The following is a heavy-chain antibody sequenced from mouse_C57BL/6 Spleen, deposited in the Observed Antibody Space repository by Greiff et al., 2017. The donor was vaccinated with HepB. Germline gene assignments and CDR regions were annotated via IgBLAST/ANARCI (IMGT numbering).Heavy chain of an antibody. Sequence: DVKLQESGGGLVKPGGSLKLSCAASGFTFSSYAMSWVRQTPEKRLEWVATISDGGSYTYYPDNVKGRFTISRDNAKNNLYLQMSHLQSEDTAMYFCARDNLGREGFAYWGQGTLVTVSA. CDR2: ISDGGSYT. CDR3: ARDNLGREGFAY. J-gene: IGHJ3*01. V-gene: IGHV5-4*01. D-gene: IGHD4-1*01. CDR1: GFTFSSYA.